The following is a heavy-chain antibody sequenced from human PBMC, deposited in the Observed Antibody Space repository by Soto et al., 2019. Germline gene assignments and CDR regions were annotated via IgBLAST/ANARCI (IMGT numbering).Heavy chain of an antibody. Sequence: GGSLRLSCAASGFTFSSYWMSWVRQAPGKGLKWVANIKQDGSEKYYVDSVKGRFTISRDNAKNSLYLQMNSLRAEDTAVYYCARDLIRVNPELQWLVLGWFDPWGQGTLVTVSS. D-gene: IGHD6-19*01. CDR3: ARDLIRVNPELQWLVLGWFDP. CDR1: GFTFSSYW. J-gene: IGHJ5*02. CDR2: IKQDGSEK. V-gene: IGHV3-7*01.